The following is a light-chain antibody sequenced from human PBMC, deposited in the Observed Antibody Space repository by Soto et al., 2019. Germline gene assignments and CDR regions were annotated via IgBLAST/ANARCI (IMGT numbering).Light chain of an antibody. CDR3: MQGTHWPYT. J-gene: IGKJ2*01. CDR1: QSLVHSDGNTH. V-gene: IGKV2-30*02. CDR2: KVS. Sequence: DVVMTQSPLSLPVTLGQPASISCRSSQSLVHSDGNTHLNWFQQRPGQSPRRLICKVSNRDSGVAETFSGSASGTDFTLKISRVEAEDVGVYYCMQGTHWPYTFGQGTKLEIK.